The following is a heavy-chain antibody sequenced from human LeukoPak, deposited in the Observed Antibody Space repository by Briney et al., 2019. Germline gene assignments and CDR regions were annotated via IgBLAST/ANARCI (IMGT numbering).Heavy chain of an antibody. CDR1: GYSFTSYW. D-gene: IGHD5-24*01. V-gene: IGHV5-51*01. CDR3: ARPEGEMASHPYYLDY. J-gene: IGHJ4*02. Sequence: GESLKISCKGSGYSFTSYWIGWVRQMPGKGLEWMGIIYPGDSDTRYSPSFQGQVTISADKSISTAYLQWRSLKASDTAMYYCARPEGEMASHPYYLDYWGQGTLVTVSS. CDR2: IYPGDSDT.